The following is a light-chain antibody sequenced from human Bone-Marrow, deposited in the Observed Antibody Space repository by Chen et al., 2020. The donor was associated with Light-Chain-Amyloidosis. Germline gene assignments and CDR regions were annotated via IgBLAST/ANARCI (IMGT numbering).Light chain of an antibody. Sequence: QSALTQPASVSGPPGQPITTPCIGTSSDVGGDNHVSWYQQHPAKAPKLMIYEVPKRPSWVPDRFSGSKSDNTASLTISGLQTEDEADYFCSSYTITNTLVFGSGTRVTVL. V-gene: IGLV2-14*01. CDR2: EVP. CDR1: SSDVGGDNH. J-gene: IGLJ1*01. CDR3: SSYTITNTLV.